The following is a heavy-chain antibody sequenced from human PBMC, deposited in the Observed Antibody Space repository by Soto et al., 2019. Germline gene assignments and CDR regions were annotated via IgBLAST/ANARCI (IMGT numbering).Heavy chain of an antibody. CDR3: ARPGIVGALSYFDY. CDR2: IYYSGST. CDR1: GGSISSSSYY. J-gene: IGHJ4*02. Sequence: KPSETLSLTCTVSGGSISSSSYYWGWIRQPPGKGLEWIGSIYYSGSTYYNPSLKSRVTISVDTSKNQFSLKLTSVTAADTAVYYCARPGIVGALSYFDYWGQGTLVTVSS. D-gene: IGHD1-26*01. V-gene: IGHV4-39*01.